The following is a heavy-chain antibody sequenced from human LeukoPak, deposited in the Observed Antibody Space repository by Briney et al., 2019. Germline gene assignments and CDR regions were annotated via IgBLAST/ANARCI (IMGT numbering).Heavy chain of an antibody. CDR2: IKQDGSEK. D-gene: IGHD1-1*01. CDR1: GFPFNSYW. J-gene: IGHJ6*02. V-gene: IGHV3-7*01. Sequence: GGSLRLSCAASGFPFNSYWMTWVRQAPGKGLEWVANIKQDGSEKYYVDSVKGRFTISRDNAKNSLYLQMNSLRAEDTAVYYCAGLYNMDVWGQGTTVTVSS. CDR3: AGLYNMDV.